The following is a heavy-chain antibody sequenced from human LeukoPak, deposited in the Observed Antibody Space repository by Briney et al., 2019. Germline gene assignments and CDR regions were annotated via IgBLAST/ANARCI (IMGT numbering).Heavy chain of an antibody. CDR1: GGSISSYY. CDR2: IRGSGGST. Sequence: ETLSLTCTVSGGSISSYYWSWIRQPPGKGLEWVSAIRGSGGSTHYADSVKGRFTISRDNSKNTLYLQMDSLRAEGTAVYYCARAPIAAAAPYYYGMDVWGQGTTVTVSS. V-gene: IGHV3-23*01. J-gene: IGHJ6*02. D-gene: IGHD6-13*01. CDR3: ARAPIAAAAPYYYGMDV.